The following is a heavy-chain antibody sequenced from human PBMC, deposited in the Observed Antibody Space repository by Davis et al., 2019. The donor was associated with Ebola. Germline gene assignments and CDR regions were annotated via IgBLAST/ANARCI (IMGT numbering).Heavy chain of an antibody. J-gene: IGHJ6*04. CDR3: ARVWANYYYYGMDV. D-gene: IGHD1-26*01. CDR2: ISSSSSTI. Sequence: GGSLRLSCAASGFTFSSYSMNWVRQAPGKGLEWVSYISSSSSTIYYADSVKGRFTISRDNAKNTLYLQMNSLRAEDTAVYYCARVWANYYYYGMDVWGKGTTVTVSS. V-gene: IGHV3-48*04. CDR1: GFTFSSYS.